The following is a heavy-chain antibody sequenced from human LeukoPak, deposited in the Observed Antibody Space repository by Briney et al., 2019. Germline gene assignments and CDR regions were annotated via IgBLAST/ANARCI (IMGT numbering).Heavy chain of an antibody. CDR3: ARDSSAPPSDY. CDR2: ISTSSNYI. V-gene: IGHV3-21*01. CDR1: GFAFSSYN. J-gene: IGHJ4*02. Sequence: GGSLRLSCAASGFAFSSYNMNWVRQAPGKGLEWVSSISTSSNYIYYADSVKGRFTISRDNAKNSLYLQMNSLRAEDTAVYYCARDSSAPPSDYWGQGTLVTVSS. D-gene: IGHD2-15*01.